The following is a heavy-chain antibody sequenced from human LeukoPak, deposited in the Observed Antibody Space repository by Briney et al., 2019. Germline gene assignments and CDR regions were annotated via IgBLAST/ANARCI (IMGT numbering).Heavy chain of an antibody. CDR3: ARMYGDYGFHY. V-gene: IGHV1-69*06. CDR1: GGTFSSYA. Sequence: ASVKVSCKASGGTFSSYAISWVRQAPGQGLEWMGGIIPIFGTANYAQKFQGRVTITADKSTSTAYMELSSLRSEDTAVYYCARMYGDYGFHYWGQGTLVTVSS. J-gene: IGHJ4*02. CDR2: IIPIFGTA. D-gene: IGHD4-17*01.